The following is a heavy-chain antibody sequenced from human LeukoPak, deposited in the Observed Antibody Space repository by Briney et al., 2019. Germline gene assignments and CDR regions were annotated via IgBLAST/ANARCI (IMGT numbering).Heavy chain of an antibody. CDR1: GFTFSSYA. D-gene: IGHD3-3*01. Sequence: PGGSLRLSCAASGFTFSSYAMSWVRQAPGKGLEWVSAISGSGGSTYYADSVKGRFTISRDNSKNSLYLQMNSLRVGDTAVYYCAKSGYDFWSGYSDWGQGTLVTVSS. CDR3: AKSGYDFWSGYSD. CDR2: ISGSGGST. J-gene: IGHJ4*02. V-gene: IGHV3-23*01.